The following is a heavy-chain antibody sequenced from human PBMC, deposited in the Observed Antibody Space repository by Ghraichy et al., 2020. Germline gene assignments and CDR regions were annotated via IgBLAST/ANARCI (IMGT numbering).Heavy chain of an antibody. V-gene: IGHV4-34*01. Sequence: SETLSLTCAVYGGSFSGYYWSWIRQPPGKGLEWIGEINHSGSTNYNPSLKSRVTISVDTSKNQFSLKLSSVTAADTAVYYCARGYKGHYYGSGSYPYFDYWGQGTLVTVSS. CDR1: GGSFSGYY. D-gene: IGHD3-10*01. J-gene: IGHJ4*02. CDR2: INHSGST. CDR3: ARGYKGHYYGSGSYPYFDY.